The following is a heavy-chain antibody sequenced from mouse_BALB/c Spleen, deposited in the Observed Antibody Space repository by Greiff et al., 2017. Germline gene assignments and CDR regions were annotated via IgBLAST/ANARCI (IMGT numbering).Heavy chain of an antibody. Sequence: VQGVESGPELVKPGASVKMSCKASGYTFTDYVISWVKQRTGQGLEWIGEIYPGSGSTYYNEKFKGKATLTADKSSNTAYMQLSSLTSEDSAVYFCGLGYFDYWGQGTTLTVSS. CDR2: IYPGSGST. CDR1: GYTFTDYV. J-gene: IGHJ2*01. D-gene: IGHD3-3*01. V-gene: IGHV1-77*01. CDR3: GLGYFDY.